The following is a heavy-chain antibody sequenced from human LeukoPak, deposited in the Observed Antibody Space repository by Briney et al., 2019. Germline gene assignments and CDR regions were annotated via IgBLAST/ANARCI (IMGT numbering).Heavy chain of an antibody. Sequence: GGSLRLSCAASGFTFSSYAMSWVRQAPGKGLEWVSAISGSGGSTYYADSVKGRFTISRDNSKNTLCLQMNSLRAEDTAVYYCAKSIALGTNGYWGQGTLVTVSS. CDR1: GFTFSSYA. CDR3: AKSIALGTNGY. V-gene: IGHV3-23*01. CDR2: ISGSGGST. D-gene: IGHD1-1*01. J-gene: IGHJ4*02.